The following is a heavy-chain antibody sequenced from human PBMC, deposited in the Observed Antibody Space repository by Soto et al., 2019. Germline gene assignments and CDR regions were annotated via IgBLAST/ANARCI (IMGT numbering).Heavy chain of an antibody. V-gene: IGHV3-33*01. D-gene: IGHD3-9*01. CDR2: IWYDGSNK. J-gene: IGHJ3*02. CDR1: EFSFNSYG. Sequence: QVQLVESGGGVVQPGRSLRLSCAASEFSFNSYGMHWVRQAPGKGLEWVAVIWYDGSNKYYADSVKGRFTISRDNSQNTLDLQMNSLRCKSCAVSYSAIDNTGYFDIWGQGTMVTVSS. CDR3: AIDNTGYFDI.